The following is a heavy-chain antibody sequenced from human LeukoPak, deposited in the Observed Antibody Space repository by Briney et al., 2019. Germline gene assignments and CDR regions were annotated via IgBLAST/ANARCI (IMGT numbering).Heavy chain of an antibody. CDR1: GGSISSYY. V-gene: IGHV4-59*01. J-gene: IGHJ3*02. CDR3: ARDLCSGGSCYSWRTHAFDI. Sequence: SETLSLTCTVSGGSISSYYWSWIRQPPGKGLEWIGYIYYSGSTNYNPSLKSRVTISVDTSKNQFSLKLSSVTAADTAVYYCARDLCSGGSCYSWRTHAFDIWGQGTMVTVSS. CDR2: IYYSGST. D-gene: IGHD2-15*01.